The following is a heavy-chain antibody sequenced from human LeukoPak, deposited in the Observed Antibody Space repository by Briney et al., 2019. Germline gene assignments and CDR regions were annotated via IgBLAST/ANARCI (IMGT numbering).Heavy chain of an antibody. D-gene: IGHD3-9*01. CDR2: ISYDGSNK. CDR3: ARDRDCDILTGQPDY. CDR1: GFTFSSYA. Sequence: GGSLRLSCAASGFTFSSYAMHWVRQAPGKGLEWVAVISYDGSNKYYADSVKGRFTISRDNSKNTLYLQMNSLRAEDTAVYYCARDRDCDILTGQPDYWGQGTLVTVSS. J-gene: IGHJ4*02. V-gene: IGHV3-30-3*01.